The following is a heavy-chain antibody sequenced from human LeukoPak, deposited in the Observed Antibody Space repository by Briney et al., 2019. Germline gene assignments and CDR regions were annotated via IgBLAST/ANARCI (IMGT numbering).Heavy chain of an antibody. V-gene: IGHV3-30-3*01. Sequence: GGSLRLSCAASGFTFSAFAMQWARQAPGKGLEWVAAISYDASNKYYAVSVRGRFTISRDNSRNTLFPQMNSLRADDTAVYYCARGTTDIVAEISDAFDIWGQGTVVTVSS. CDR1: GFTFSAFA. CDR3: ARGTTDIVAEISDAFDI. CDR2: ISYDASNK. J-gene: IGHJ3*02. D-gene: IGHD5-12*01.